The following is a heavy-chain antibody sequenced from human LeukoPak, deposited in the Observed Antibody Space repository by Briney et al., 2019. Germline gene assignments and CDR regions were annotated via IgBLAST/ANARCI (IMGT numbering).Heavy chain of an antibody. CDR2: IKGDESAR. J-gene: IGHJ4*02. CDR1: GFTFSTYW. V-gene: IGHV3-7*01. CDR3: ARDVAGSLDY. D-gene: IGHD1-26*01. Sequence: GGSQRLSCAASGFTFSTYWMAWVRQAPGKGLEWVANIKGDESARHQADSVKGRFTISRDNAKKSVYPQMSSLRGEDTAVYYCARDVAGSLDYWGQGTLVTVSS.